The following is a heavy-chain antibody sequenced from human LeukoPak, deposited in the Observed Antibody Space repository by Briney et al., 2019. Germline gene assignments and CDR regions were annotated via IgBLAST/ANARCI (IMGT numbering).Heavy chain of an antibody. J-gene: IGHJ4*02. CDR2: ISYDGSNK. CDR1: GFTFSSYA. Sequence: GGSLRLSCAASGFTFSSYALHWVRQAPGKGLEWVSVISYDGSNKYYADSVKGRFTISRDNAKNSLYLQMNSLRAEDTAVYYCARMTVTSKEPDYWGQGTLVTVSS. CDR3: ARMTVTSKEPDY. D-gene: IGHD4-17*01. V-gene: IGHV3-30-3*01.